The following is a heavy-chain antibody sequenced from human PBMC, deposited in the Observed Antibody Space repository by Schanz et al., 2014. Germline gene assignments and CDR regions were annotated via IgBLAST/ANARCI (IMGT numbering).Heavy chain of an antibody. CDR1: GFTFSDHF. D-gene: IGHD3-9*01. J-gene: IGHJ4*02. CDR2: IGGSGDST. CDR3: AKHVRSLTGNDY. V-gene: IGHV3-23*04. Sequence: VQLVESGGGLVQPGGSLRLSCAASGFTFSDHFMDWVRQAPGKGLEWVSGIGGSGDSTHYADSVKGRFIISRDNSKNTLYLQVNSLRAEDTAVYYCAKHVRSLTGNDYWGQGTLVTVSS.